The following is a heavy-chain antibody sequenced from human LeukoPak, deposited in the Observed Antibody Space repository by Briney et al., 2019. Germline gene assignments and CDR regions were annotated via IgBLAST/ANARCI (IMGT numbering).Heavy chain of an antibody. J-gene: IGHJ4*02. V-gene: IGHV1-18*01. CDR3: ARGGTDCSSTSCLVDY. Sequence: ASVKVSCKASGGTFSSYAISWVRQAPGQGLEWMGWISAYNGNTNYAQKLQGRVTMTTDTSTSTAYMELRSLRSDDTAVYYCARGGTDCSSTSCLVDYWGQGTLVTVSS. CDR2: ISAYNGNT. D-gene: IGHD2-2*01. CDR1: GGTFSSYA.